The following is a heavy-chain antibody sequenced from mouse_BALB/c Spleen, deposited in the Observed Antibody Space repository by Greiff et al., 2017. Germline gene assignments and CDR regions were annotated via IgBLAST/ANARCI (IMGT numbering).Heavy chain of an antibody. V-gene: IGHV5-17*02. CDR2: ISSGSSTI. Sequence: EVQLVESGGGLVQPGGSRKLSCAASGFTFSSFGMHWVRQAPEKGLEWVAYISSGSSTIYYADTVKGRFTISRDNTKNTLFLQMTSLRSEDTAMYYCATSGSYYYAMDYWGQGTSVTVSS. CDR1: GFTFSSFG. J-gene: IGHJ4*01. CDR3: ATSGSYYYAMDY.